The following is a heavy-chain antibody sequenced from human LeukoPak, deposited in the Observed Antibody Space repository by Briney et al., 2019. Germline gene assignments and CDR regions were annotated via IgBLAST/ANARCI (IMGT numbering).Heavy chain of an antibody. Sequence: GGSLRLSCAASGFTFSSYGMHWVRQAPGKGLEWVAVVSYDGSNKYYADSVKGRFTISRDNSMNTLYLQMNSLRAEDTAVYYCAKVAGELLYYYYYYMDVWGKGTTVTVSS. D-gene: IGHD1-26*01. CDR2: VSYDGSNK. CDR1: GFTFSSYG. V-gene: IGHV3-30*18. CDR3: AKVAGELLYYYYYYMDV. J-gene: IGHJ6*03.